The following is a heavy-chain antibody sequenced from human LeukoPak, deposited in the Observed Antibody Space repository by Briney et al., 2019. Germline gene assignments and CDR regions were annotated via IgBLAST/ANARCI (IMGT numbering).Heavy chain of an antibody. J-gene: IGHJ4*02. CDR3: ARDPNSSWRFDS. V-gene: IGHV3-48*02. CDR2: ISSSSGTI. CDR1: GFTFNTYS. D-gene: IGHD6-13*01. Sequence: GGSLRLSCAASGFTFNTYSMNWVRQASGKGLEWVSYISSSSGTIYYTDSVKGRFTISRDNVKNSLYLQMNSLRDEDTAVYYCARDPNSSWRFDSWGQGTLATVSS.